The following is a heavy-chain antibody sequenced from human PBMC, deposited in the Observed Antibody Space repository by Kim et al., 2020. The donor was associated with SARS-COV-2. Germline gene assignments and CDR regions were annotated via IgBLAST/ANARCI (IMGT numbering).Heavy chain of an antibody. D-gene: IGHD6-19*01. V-gene: IGHV7-4-1*02. CDR3: TREPFSGWGGGDGDYIMDV. Sequence: ASVKVSCKASGYIFTTYTMNWVRQAPGQGLEWMGWINTNTGNPTYAQGFTGRFVFSLDTSVNTAYLQISSLKAEDTAVYYCTREPFSGWGGGDGDYIMDVWGQGTTVTVSS. CDR1: GYIFTTYT. J-gene: IGHJ6*02. CDR2: INTNTGNP.